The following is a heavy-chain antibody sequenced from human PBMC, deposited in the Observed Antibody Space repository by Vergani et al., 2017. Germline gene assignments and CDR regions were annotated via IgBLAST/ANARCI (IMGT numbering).Heavy chain of an antibody. J-gene: IGHJ5*02. CDR2: INPNSGGT. CDR3: ARDRSSSWRVNWFDP. V-gene: IGHV1-2*02. CDR1: GYTFTGYY. D-gene: IGHD6-13*01. Sequence: QVQLVQSGAEVKKPGASVKVSCKASGYTFTGYYMHWVRKAPGQGLEWMGWINPNSGGTNYAQKFQGRVTMTRDTSKNQFSLKLSSVTAADTAVYYCARDRSSSWRVNWFDPWGQGTLVTVSS.